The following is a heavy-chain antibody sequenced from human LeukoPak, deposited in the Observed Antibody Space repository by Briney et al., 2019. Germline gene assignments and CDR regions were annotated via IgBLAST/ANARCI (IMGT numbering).Heavy chain of an antibody. CDR3: ARVSSSWAYFEG. D-gene: IGHD6-13*01. CDR1: GFTFSNYA. V-gene: IGHV3-74*01. J-gene: IGHJ4*02. CDR2: MNSDGSSI. Sequence: GGSLRLSCAASGFTFSNYAMSWVRQAPGKGLEWVSRMNSDGSSISYADSVKGRFTISRDNAKNTLYLQMNSLRAEDTAVYYCARVSSSWAYFEGWGQGTLVTVSS.